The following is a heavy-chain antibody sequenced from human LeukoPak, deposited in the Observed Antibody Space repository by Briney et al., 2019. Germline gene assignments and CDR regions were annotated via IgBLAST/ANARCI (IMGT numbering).Heavy chain of an antibody. CDR3: ARDRQWLGPGWRSYYYYYMDV. V-gene: IGHV4-4*02. CDR1: GGSITSANW. CDR2: IYTSGST. D-gene: IGHD6-19*01. Sequence: PSGTLSLTCAVSGGSITSANWWSWVRQSPGKGLEWIGRIYTSGSTNYNPSLKSRVTISVDTSKNQFSLKLSSVTAADTAVYYCARDRQWLGPGWRSYYYYYMDVWGKGTTVTISS. J-gene: IGHJ6*03.